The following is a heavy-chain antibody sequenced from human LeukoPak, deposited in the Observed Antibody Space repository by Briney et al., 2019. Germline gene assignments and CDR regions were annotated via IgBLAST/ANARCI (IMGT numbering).Heavy chain of an antibody. J-gene: IGHJ4*02. CDR3: ERDYGSISCIDY. CDR2: IWYDGSNK. V-gene: IGHV3-33*08. Sequence: GGPQRLSCAASGFTFANYAMSWVRHAPGKGLEWVAVIWYDGSNKYYAVYVKGRFTRYRDNSKNKLYLQMNSVRDEDMDVYYCERDYGSISCIDYWGQGTLVTVSS. CDR1: GFTFANYA. D-gene: IGHD2-2*01.